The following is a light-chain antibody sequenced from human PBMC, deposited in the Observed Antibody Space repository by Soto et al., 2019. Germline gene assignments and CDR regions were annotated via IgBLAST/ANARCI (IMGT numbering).Light chain of an antibody. CDR3: SSYAGRSMYV. Sequence: LTQPPSASGSPGQSVTFSCTGTSSDVGTYDYVSWYQQYPGKAPKLLIYGVTRRPSGVPDRFSGSKSGNTAALTVSGLQAEDEAYYYCSSYAGRSMYVFGTGTKVAVL. CDR2: GVT. J-gene: IGLJ1*01. V-gene: IGLV2-8*01. CDR1: SSDVGTYDY.